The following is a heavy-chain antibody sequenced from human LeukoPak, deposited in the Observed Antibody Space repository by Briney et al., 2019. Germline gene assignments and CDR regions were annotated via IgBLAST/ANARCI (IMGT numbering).Heavy chain of an antibody. CDR3: ARHLLRHNIAVAANWFDP. CDR2: IYYSGGT. Sequence: SETLSLTCTVSGGSISSSSYYWGWLRQPPGKGLEWFGSIYYSGGTYYNPSLKSRVTISVDTSKNQFSLNLSAVTAADTAVYDCARHLLRHNIAVAANWFDPWGQGTLVTVSS. J-gene: IGHJ5*02. D-gene: IGHD6-19*01. CDR1: GGSISSSSYY. V-gene: IGHV4-39*01.